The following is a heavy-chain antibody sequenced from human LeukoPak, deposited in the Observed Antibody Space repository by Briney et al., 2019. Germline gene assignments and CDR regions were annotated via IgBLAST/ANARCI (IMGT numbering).Heavy chain of an antibody. J-gene: IGHJ6*02. CDR1: GYTLTELS. Sequence: ASVKVSCKVSGYTLTELSMHWVRQAPGKGLEWMGGFDPEDGETIYAQKFQGRVTMTEDTSTDTAYMELSSLRSEDTAVYYCARDPTCSSTSCYIRYYYYGMDVWGQGTTVTVSS. D-gene: IGHD2-2*02. CDR3: ARDPTCSSTSCYIRYYYYGMDV. CDR2: FDPEDGET. V-gene: IGHV1-24*01.